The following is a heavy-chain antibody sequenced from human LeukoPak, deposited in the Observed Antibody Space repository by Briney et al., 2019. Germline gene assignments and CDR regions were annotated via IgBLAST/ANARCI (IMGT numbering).Heavy chain of an antibody. D-gene: IGHD3-22*01. CDR1: GGSFSGYY. V-gene: IGHV4-34*01. CDR3: AKAATLSSARGYYFDY. Sequence: SETLSLTCAVYGGSFSGYYWSWIRQPPGKGLEWIGEINHSGSTNYNPSLKSRVTISVDTSKNQFSLKLSSVTAADTAVYYCAKAATLSSARGYYFDYWGQGTLVTVST. CDR2: INHSGST. J-gene: IGHJ4*02.